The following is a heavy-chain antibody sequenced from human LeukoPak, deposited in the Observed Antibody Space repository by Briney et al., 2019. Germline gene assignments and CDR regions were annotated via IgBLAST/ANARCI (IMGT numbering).Heavy chain of an antibody. CDR2: IYTSGSP. CDR1: GGSISSYY. Sequence: PSETLSLTCTVSGGSISSYYWSWIRQPPGKGLEWIGYIYTSGSPNYNPSLKSRVPISVDTSKNQFSLKLSSVTAADTAVYYCTRSLYYYVSGSRRHYYYYYYMVVWGKGPTVTVSS. D-gene: IGHD3-10*01. CDR3: TRSLYYYVSGSRRHYYYYYYMVV. V-gene: IGHV4-4*09. J-gene: IGHJ6*03.